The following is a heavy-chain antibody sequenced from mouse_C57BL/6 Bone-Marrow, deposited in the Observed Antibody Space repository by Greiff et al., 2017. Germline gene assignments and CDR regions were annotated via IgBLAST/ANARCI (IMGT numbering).Heavy chain of an antibody. J-gene: IGHJ2*01. CDR3: ARGGVLGQDFDY. Sequence: DVHLVESGPGLVKPSQSLSLTCSVTGYSITSGYYWNWIRQFPGNKLEWMGYISYDGSNNYNPSLKNRISITRDTSKNQFFLKLNSVTTEDTATYYCARGGVLGQDFDYWGQGTTLTVSS. CDR1: GYSITSGYY. D-gene: IGHD4-1*01. CDR2: ISYDGSN. V-gene: IGHV3-6*01.